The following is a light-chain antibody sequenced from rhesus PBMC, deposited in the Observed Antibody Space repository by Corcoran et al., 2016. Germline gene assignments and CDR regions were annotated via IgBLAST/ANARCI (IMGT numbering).Light chain of an antibody. CDR3: QQYSSSPWT. V-gene: IGKV1-22*01. CDR2: KAS. CDR1: QSISSG. Sequence: DIQMTQSPSSLSASVGDTVTITCRASQSISSGLAWYQQKPGKAPKLLIYKASTLQNGVTSRFSGGGSWTDFPLTLSSLQSEGFATYYCQQYSSSPWTFGQGTKVEIK. J-gene: IGKJ1*01.